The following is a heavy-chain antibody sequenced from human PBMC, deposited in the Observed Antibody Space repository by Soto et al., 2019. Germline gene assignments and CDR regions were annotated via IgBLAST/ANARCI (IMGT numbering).Heavy chain of an antibody. V-gene: IGHV3-23*01. CDR2: ISGSGGST. D-gene: IGHD3-22*01. CDR3: AKDWYYYDSSGPDAFDI. J-gene: IGHJ3*02. Sequence: PGGSLRLSCAASGFTVSSNYMSWVRQAPGKGLEWVSAISGSGGSTYYADSVKGRFTISRDNSKNTLYLQMNSLRAEDTAVYYCAKDWYYYDSSGPDAFDIWGQGTMVTVSS. CDR1: GFTVSSNY.